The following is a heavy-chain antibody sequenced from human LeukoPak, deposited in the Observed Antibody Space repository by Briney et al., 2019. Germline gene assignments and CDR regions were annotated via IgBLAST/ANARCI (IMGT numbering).Heavy chain of an antibody. Sequence: GGSLRLSCAASGFTFSAYGMHWVRQAPGKGLEWVSSISSTSDYLDHADSLKGRFTISRDNAKKSLYLQMSSLRVEDTAVYYCARDSLHPRRLSDAFDVWGQGTMVTVSS. CDR1: GFTFSAYG. J-gene: IGHJ3*01. CDR3: ARDSLHPRRLSDAFDV. D-gene: IGHD3-16*02. CDR2: ISSTSDYL. V-gene: IGHV3-21*01.